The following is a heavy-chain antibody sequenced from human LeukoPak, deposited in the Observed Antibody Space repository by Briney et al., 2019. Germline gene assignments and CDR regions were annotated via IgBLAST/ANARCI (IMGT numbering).Heavy chain of an antibody. CDR1: GGSISSSSYY. Sequence: SETLSLTCTVPGGSISSSSYYWGWIRQPPGKGLEWIGSIYYSGSTYYNPSLKSRVTISVDTSKNQFSLKLSSVTAADTAVYYCARLSGYSFDYWGQGTLVTVSS. J-gene: IGHJ4*02. V-gene: IGHV4-39*01. CDR2: IYYSGST. D-gene: IGHD3-22*01. CDR3: ARLSGYSFDY.